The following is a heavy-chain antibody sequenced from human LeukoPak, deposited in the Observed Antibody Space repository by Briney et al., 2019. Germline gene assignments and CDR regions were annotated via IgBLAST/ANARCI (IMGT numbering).Heavy chain of an antibody. V-gene: IGHV1-69*01. CDR2: IIPIFGTA. Sequence: SVKVSCKASGGTFSSYAISWVRQAPGQGLEWMGGIIPIFGTANYAQKFQGRVTITADESTSTAYMELSSLRSEDTAVYYCARDGHCYDSSGYFRFDYWGQGTLVTVSS. J-gene: IGHJ4*02. CDR1: GGTFSSYA. CDR3: ARDGHCYDSSGYFRFDY. D-gene: IGHD3-22*01.